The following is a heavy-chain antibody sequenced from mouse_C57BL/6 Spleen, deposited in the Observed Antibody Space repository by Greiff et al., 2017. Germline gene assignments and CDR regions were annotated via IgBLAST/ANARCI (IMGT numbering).Heavy chain of an antibody. CDR2: IYPGDGDT. CDR1: GYAFSSYW. J-gene: IGHJ2*01. Sequence: QVQLQQSGAELVKPGASVKISCKASGYAFSSYWMNWVKQRPGKGLEWIGQIYPGDGDTNYNGKFKGKATLTADKSSSTAYMQLSSLTSEDSAVYFCARGEYYGRRPPYYWGQGTTLTVSS. V-gene: IGHV1-80*01. D-gene: IGHD1-2*01. CDR3: ARGEYYGRRPPYY.